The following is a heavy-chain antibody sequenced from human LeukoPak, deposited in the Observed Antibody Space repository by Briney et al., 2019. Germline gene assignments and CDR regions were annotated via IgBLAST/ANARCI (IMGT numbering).Heavy chain of an antibody. CDR3: ARKSVAATPRDIVYQYSYMDV. Sequence: GASVKVSCKASGYSFTSHGMIWVRQAPGQGLEWMGWISTNTGNPTYAQGFTGRFVFSLDTSVSTAYLQISSLKAEDTAVYYCARKSVAATPRDIVYQYSYMDVWGKGTTVTVSS. J-gene: IGHJ6*03. V-gene: IGHV7-4-1*02. D-gene: IGHD2-15*01. CDR1: GYSFTSHG. CDR2: ISTNTGNP.